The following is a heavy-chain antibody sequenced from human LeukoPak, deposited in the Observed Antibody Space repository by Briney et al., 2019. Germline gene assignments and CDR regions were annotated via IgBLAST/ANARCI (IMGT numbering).Heavy chain of an antibody. V-gene: IGHV3-74*01. D-gene: IGHD2-21*01. Sequence: PGGSLRLSCAASGFAFSSYWMHWVRQAPGKGLVWVSRINSDGSSTSYADSVKGRFTISRDNAKNTLYLQMNSLRAEDTAVYYCARERIVGGFDYWGQGTLVTVSS. CDR2: INSDGSST. CDR1: GFAFSSYW. J-gene: IGHJ4*02. CDR3: ARERIVGGFDY.